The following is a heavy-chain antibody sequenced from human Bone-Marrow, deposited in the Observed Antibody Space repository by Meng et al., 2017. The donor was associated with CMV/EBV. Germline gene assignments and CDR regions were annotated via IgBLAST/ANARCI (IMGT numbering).Heavy chain of an antibody. D-gene: IGHD2-2*01. CDR1: GFTFSSYW. CDR3: ARDDVVVPAALEVFDY. CDR2: INSDGTST. V-gene: IGHV3-74*01. Sequence: GGSLRLSCAASGFTFSSYWMHWVRQAPGKGLVWVSRINSDGTSTSYADSVKGRFTISRDNAKNTLYLQMNSLRAEDTAVYYCARDDVVVPAALEVFDYWGQGNLVIVSS. J-gene: IGHJ4*02.